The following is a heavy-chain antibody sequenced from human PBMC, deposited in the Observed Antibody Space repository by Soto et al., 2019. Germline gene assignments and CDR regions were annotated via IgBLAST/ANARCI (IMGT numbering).Heavy chain of an antibody. V-gene: IGHV3-48*01. D-gene: IGHD1-26*01. J-gene: IGHJ5*02. CDR2: ISSGSSTI. CDR1: GFNFNTHS. Sequence: QPGGSLRLSCAASGFNFNTHSMNWVRQTPGKGLEWISYISSGSSTIYYADSLKGRFTISRHNAKNSVYLQMNSLRAEDTAVYYCARGPMPVGAITSCGQGTLVTVSS. CDR3: ARGPMPVGAITS.